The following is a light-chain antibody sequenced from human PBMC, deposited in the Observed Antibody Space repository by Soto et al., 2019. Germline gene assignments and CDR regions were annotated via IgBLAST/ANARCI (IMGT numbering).Light chain of an antibody. Sequence: QSVLTQPPSVSAAPGQTVTISCSGSSSNIGNNYVSWYQHFPRTAPKFLIFDNNKRPSRIPDRFSGSKSDTSATLVISGLQTGDEANYYCATWDSSLSALVFGGGTKVTVL. V-gene: IGLV1-51*01. J-gene: IGLJ3*02. CDR3: ATWDSSLSALV. CDR1: SSNIGNNY. CDR2: DNN.